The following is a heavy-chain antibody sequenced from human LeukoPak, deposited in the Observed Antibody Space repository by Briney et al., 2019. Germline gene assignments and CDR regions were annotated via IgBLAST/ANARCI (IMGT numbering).Heavy chain of an antibody. J-gene: IGHJ3*02. CDR3: ARSWGSGWLYDI. CDR2: INHSGST. Sequence: SETLSLTCAVYGGSFSGYYWSWIRQPPGKGREWIGEINHSGSTNYNPSLKSRVTISVDTSKNQFSLKLSSVTAADTAVYYCARSWGSGWLYDIWGQGTMVTVSS. V-gene: IGHV4-34*01. D-gene: IGHD6-19*01. CDR1: GGSFSGYY.